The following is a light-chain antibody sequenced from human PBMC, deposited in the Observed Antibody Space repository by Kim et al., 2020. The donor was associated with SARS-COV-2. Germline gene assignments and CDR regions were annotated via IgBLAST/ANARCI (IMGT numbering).Light chain of an antibody. CDR1: HSINSY. Sequence: EIVLTQSPATLSLSPGERATLSCMTSHSINSYLAWYQQKPGQAPRLLIYDASIRATGVPVRFSGSGSGTDFTLTISSLEPEDVAVYYCQPHSSWPPFGQGTRLEIK. CDR2: DAS. J-gene: IGKJ5*01. V-gene: IGKV3-11*01. CDR3: QPHSSWPP.